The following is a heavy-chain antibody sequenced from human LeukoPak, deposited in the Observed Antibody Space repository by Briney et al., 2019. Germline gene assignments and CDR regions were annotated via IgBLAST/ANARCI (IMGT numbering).Heavy chain of an antibody. CDR1: GYTFTGYY. D-gene: IGHD6-6*01. CDR3: AREYSSSYGFDY. J-gene: IGHJ4*02. V-gene: IGHV1-2*04. CDR2: INPNSGGT. Sequence: GASVTVSCKASGYTFTGYYMHWVRQAPGQGLEWMGWINPNSGGTNYAQKFQGWVTMTRDTSISTAYMELSRLRSDDTAVYYCAREYSSSYGFDYWGQGTLVTVSS.